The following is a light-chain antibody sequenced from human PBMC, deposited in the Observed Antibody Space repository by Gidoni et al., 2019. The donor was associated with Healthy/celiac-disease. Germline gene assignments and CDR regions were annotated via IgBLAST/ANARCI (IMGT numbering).Light chain of an antibody. V-gene: IGKV1-39*01. Sequence: DIRMPQSPSSLSASVGDRVTITCRASQSISSYLNWYQQKPGKAPKLLIYAASSLQSGVPSRFSGSGSGTDFTLTISSLQPEDFATYYCQQSYSTPPTFGQGTKVEIK. CDR3: QQSYSTPPT. J-gene: IGKJ1*01. CDR1: QSISSY. CDR2: AAS.